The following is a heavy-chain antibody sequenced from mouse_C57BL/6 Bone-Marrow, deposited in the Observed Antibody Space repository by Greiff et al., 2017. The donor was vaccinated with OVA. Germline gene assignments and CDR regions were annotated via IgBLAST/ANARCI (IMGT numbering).Heavy chain of an antibody. Sequence: EVHLVESGGGLVKPGGSLKLSCAASGFTFSDYGMHWVRQAPEKGLEWVAYISSGSSTIYYADTVKGRFTISRDNAKNTLFLQMTSLRSEDTAMYYCARAYGNYLYYFDYWGQGTTLTVSS. J-gene: IGHJ2*01. CDR3: ARAYGNYLYYFDY. V-gene: IGHV5-17*01. CDR2: ISSGSSTI. D-gene: IGHD2-1*01. CDR1: GFTFSDYG.